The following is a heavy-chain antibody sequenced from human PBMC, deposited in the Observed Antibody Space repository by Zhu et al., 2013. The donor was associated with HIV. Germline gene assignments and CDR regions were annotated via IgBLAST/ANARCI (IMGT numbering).Heavy chain of an antibody. CDR2: INPNSGGT. J-gene: IGHJ4*02. D-gene: IGHD2-2*02. V-gene: IGHV1-2*02. CDR3: ARRGHIVVVPAAIKGAFDY. CDR1: GYTFIGYY. Sequence: QVQLVQSGAEVKKPGASVKVSCKASGYTFIGYYIHWVRQAPGQGLEWMGWINPNSGGTNYAQKFQGRVTMTRDTSISTAYMELSRLRSDDTAVYYCARRGHIVVVPAAIKGAFDYWGQGNPGHRLL.